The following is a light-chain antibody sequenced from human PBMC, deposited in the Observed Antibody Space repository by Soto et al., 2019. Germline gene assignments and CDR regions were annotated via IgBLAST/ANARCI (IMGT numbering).Light chain of an antibody. CDR3: QQRSNWPRS. J-gene: IGKJ2*01. V-gene: IGKV3-11*01. Sequence: EIVWTQSPATLSLSPGERATLSCRASQSVSSDLAWYQQKTGQDPRLLVYDASNRATGIPARFSGSGSGTAFTLTISSLVPEEFAVYYCQQRSNWPRSFGQGTKLEIK. CDR1: QSVSSD. CDR2: DAS.